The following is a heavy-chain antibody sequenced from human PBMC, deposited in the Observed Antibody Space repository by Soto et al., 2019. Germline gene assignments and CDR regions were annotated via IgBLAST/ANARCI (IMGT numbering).Heavy chain of an antibody. Sequence: KPSETLSLTCTVSGGSISSGGYYWSWIRQHPWKGLEWIGHIYYSGSTFYNPSLKSRVTISVDKSKKHFSLKLTSVTAADTAVYYCAREEGAVTTSGYYYYYGLDVWGQGXTGT. CDR1: GGSISSGGYY. CDR2: IYYSGST. CDR3: AREEGAVTTSGYYYYYGLDV. D-gene: IGHD4-17*01. V-gene: IGHV4-31*03. J-gene: IGHJ6*02.